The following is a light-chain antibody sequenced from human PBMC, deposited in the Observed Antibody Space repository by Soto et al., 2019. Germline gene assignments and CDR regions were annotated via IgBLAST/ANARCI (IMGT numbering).Light chain of an antibody. CDR2: GAS. CDR3: QQYATSPWT. CDR1: QGVSNSY. V-gene: IGKV3-20*01. Sequence: EIMLTQSPGTLSLSPGERATLSCRASQGVSNSYLAWYQQKPGQAPRLLIHGASSRAGGVPDRVSGSGSGTAFTLTISRLEPEDFALYYCQQYATSPWTFGQGTKVDIK. J-gene: IGKJ1*01.